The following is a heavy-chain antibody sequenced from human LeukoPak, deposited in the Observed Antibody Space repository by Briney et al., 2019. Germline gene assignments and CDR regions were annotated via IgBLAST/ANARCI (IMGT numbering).Heavy chain of an antibody. D-gene: IGHD3-3*01. Sequence: GGSLRLSCAASGFTFSNYAMNWVRQAPGKGLEWVSSISNRDATTYYADSVRGRFTISRDNSKNTLYLQMNSLRVEDTAVYYCARCITVFGVVIPEYYYYYMDVWGKGATVTVSS. V-gene: IGHV3-23*01. CDR1: GFTFSNYA. CDR2: ISNRDATT. J-gene: IGHJ6*03. CDR3: ARCITVFGVVIPEYYYYYMDV.